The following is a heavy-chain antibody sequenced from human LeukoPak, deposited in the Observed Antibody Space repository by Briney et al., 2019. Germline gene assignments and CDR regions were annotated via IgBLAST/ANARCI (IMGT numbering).Heavy chain of an antibody. CDR1: GFSFATYW. V-gene: IGHV5-51*01. CDR3: VGGQQCDY. D-gene: IGHD5-18*01. Sequence: GESLKISCKGSGFSFATYWIAWVRQTPGKGLEWMGIIYVDGSDTRYNPSFQGQVTMSADKSISTAYLQWSSLKASDTAMYFCVGGQQCDYWGQGTLVTVSS. CDR2: IYVDGSDT. J-gene: IGHJ4*02.